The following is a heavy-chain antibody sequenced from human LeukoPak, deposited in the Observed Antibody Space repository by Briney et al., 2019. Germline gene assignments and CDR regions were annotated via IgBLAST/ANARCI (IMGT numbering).Heavy chain of an antibody. CDR3: ARCIAAAGYYYMDV. V-gene: IGHV4-59*08. CDR1: GGSISSYY. Sequence: TASETLSLTCTVSGGSISSYYWSWIRQPPGKGLEWIGYIYYSGSTNYNPSLKSRVTISVDTSKNQFSLKLSSVTAADTAVYYCARCIAAAGYYYMDVWGKGTTVTISS. D-gene: IGHD6-13*01. CDR2: IYYSGST. J-gene: IGHJ6*03.